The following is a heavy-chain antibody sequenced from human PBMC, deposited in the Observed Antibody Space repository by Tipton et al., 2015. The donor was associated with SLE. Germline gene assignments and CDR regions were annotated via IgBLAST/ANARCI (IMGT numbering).Heavy chain of an antibody. V-gene: IGHV3-30*04. J-gene: IGHJ3*02. CDR2: ISYDGSNK. CDR1: GFNFSFYA. Sequence: SLRLSCAASGFNFSFYAMTWVRQAPGKGLEWVAVISYDGSNKYYADSVKGRFTISRDNAKSSLYLQMSSLRAEDTGVYYCTRYCSGGTCYSPSAFDIWGQGAMVTVSS. CDR3: TRYCSGGTCYSPSAFDI. D-gene: IGHD2-15*01.